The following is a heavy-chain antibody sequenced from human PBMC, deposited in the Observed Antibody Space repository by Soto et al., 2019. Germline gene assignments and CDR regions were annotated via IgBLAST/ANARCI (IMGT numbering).Heavy chain of an antibody. J-gene: IGHJ6*02. CDR1: GFTFSSCA. Sequence: EVQLLESGGGLVQPGGSLRLSCAASGFTFSSCAMGWVRQAPGKGLEWVSVIIDSGGSTYYADSVKGRFTISRDNSKSTLYLQMTSLRAEDTALYYCAKGRSYYYYYGVYVWGQGTTVTVSS. V-gene: IGHV3-23*01. CDR3: AKGRSYYYYYGVYV. CDR2: IIDSGGST.